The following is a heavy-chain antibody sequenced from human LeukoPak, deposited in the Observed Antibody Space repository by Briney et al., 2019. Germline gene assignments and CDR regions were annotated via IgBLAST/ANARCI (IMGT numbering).Heavy chain of an antibody. CDR3: ARGPYCTNGVCYTRPGDY. D-gene: IGHD2-8*01. CDR2: INHSGST. Sequence: SETLSLTCTVSGGSISSYYWSWIRQPPGKGLEWIGEINHSGSTNYNPSLKSRVTISVDTSKNQFSLKLSSVTAADTAVYYCARGPYCTNGVCYTRPGDYWGQGTLVTVSS. CDR1: GGSISSYY. V-gene: IGHV4-34*01. J-gene: IGHJ4*02.